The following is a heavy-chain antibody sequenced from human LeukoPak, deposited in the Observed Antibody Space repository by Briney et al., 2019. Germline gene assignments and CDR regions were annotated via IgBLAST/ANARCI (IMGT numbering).Heavy chain of an antibody. CDR1: GFTFSSYS. V-gene: IGHV3-21*01. J-gene: IGHJ6*03. CDR2: ISSSSSYI. D-gene: IGHD6-13*01. CDR3: ARDPGSSWYGESNYYYYMDV. Sequence: KTGGSLRLSCAASGFTFSSYSMNWVRQAPGKGLEWVSSISSSSSYIYYVDSVKGRFTISRDNAKSSLYLQMNSLRAEDTAVYYCARDPGSSWYGESNYYYYMDVWGKGTTVTVSS.